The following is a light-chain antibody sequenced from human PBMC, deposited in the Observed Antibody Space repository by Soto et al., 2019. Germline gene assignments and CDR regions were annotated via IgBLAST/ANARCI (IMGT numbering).Light chain of an antibody. CDR3: QSYDSSLSGFYV. CDR2: GNS. Sequence: QYVLTQPPSVSGAPGQRVTIYCTGSSSNIGAGYDVHWYQQLPGTAPKLLIYGNSNRPSGVPDRFSGSKSGTSASLAITGLQAEDEADYYCQSYDSSLSGFYVFGTGTKLTVL. CDR1: SSNIGAGYD. V-gene: IGLV1-40*01. J-gene: IGLJ1*01.